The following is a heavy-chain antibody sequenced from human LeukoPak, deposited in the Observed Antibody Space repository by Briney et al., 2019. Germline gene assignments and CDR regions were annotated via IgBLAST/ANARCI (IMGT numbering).Heavy chain of an antibody. V-gene: IGHV3-33*06. CDR2: IWYDGTNQ. J-gene: IGHJ4*02. Sequence: GGSLRLSCAASGFTFSRYGMHWVRQAPGKGLEWVALIWYDGTNQYYADSVKGRFTISRDNSKNTLYLQMNSLRAEDTAVYYCAKGERAYCGGDCYYDYWGQGTLVTVSS. CDR1: GFTFSRYG. CDR3: AKGERAYCGGDCYYDY. D-gene: IGHD2-21*02.